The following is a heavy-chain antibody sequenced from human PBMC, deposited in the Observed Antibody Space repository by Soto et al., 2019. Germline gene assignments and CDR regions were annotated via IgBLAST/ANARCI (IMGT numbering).Heavy chain of an antibody. V-gene: IGHV1-2*02. CDR2: IDPNTGDT. Sequence: QVQLVQYGAELNKPGASVTVSCKASGYTFSAYYIHWVRQAPGQGLEWMGWIDPNTGDTNYAQKFQGRVTLTRDTSTSTVFMELSRLRSDDTAVYYCAREGESYFDSSGYCFNNWGQGTLVTVPS. CDR1: GYTFSAYY. J-gene: IGHJ4*02. D-gene: IGHD3-22*01. CDR3: AREGESYFDSSGYCFNN.